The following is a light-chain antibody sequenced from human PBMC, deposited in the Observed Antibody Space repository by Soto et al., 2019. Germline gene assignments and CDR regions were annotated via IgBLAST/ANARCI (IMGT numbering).Light chain of an antibody. CDR2: EVS. Sequence: QSALTQPASVSGSPGQSITISCTGTSSDVGGSNYVSWYQHHPGKAPKLMISEVSNRPSGVSNRISGSKSGNTASLTISGLQAEDEADYYCSSRTSSSTYVVGNGTKVT. CDR3: SSRTSSSTYV. CDR1: SSDVGGSNY. V-gene: IGLV2-14*01. J-gene: IGLJ1*01.